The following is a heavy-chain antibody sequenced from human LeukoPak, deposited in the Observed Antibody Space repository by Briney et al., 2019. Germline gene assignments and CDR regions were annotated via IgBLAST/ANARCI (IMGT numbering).Heavy chain of an antibody. CDR2: INHSGST. J-gene: IGHJ4*02. Sequence: SETLSLTCAVYGGSFSGYYWSWIRQPPGKGLEWSGEINHSGSTNYNPSLKSRVTISVDTSKTQFSLKLSSVTAADTAVYYCARTRYYYNSRSYGAPYYFDYWGQGTLVTVSS. CDR1: GGSFSGYY. CDR3: ARTRYYYNSRSYGAPYYFDY. V-gene: IGHV4-34*01. D-gene: IGHD3-10*01.